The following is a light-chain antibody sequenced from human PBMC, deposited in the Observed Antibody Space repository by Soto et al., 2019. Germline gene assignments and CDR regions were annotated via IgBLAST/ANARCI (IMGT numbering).Light chain of an antibody. CDR2: DVS. CDR3: SSYTSSSTSYV. V-gene: IGLV2-14*01. CDR1: SSDVGGYNY. J-gene: IGLJ1*01. Sequence: QSVLTQPASVSGSPGQSITISCTGTSSDVGGYNYVSWYQQHPGKAPKLMIYDVSNRPSGVSNRFSGSKSGNTAPLTISGLQAGDEADYYCSSYTSSSTSYVFGTGTKVTVL.